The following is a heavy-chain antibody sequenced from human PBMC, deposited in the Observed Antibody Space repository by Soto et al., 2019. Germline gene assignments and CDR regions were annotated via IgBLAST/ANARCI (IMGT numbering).Heavy chain of an antibody. D-gene: IGHD5-12*01. J-gene: IGHJ4*02. CDR1: GGSISSGNYY. Sequence: TSETLSLTCTVSGGSISSGNYYWSWIRQPPGKGLEWIGYIYYSGSTYYNPSLKSRVTISVDTSKNQFSLKLSSVTAADTAVYYCATGEEMATIGDYWGQGTLVTVSS. CDR2: IYYSGST. CDR3: ATGEEMATIGDY. V-gene: IGHV4-30-4*01.